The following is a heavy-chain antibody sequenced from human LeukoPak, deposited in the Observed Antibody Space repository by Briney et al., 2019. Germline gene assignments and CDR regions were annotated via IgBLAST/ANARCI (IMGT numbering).Heavy chain of an antibody. CDR3: ARGLNYDFWGGPPGDYYYMDV. V-gene: IGHV3-43*02. J-gene: IGHJ6*03. CDR2: ISGDGGST. Sequence: GGSLRLSCAASGFTFDDYAMHWVRQAPGKGLEWVSLISGDGGSTYYADSVKGRFTISRDNSKNSLYLQMNSLRTEDTALYYCARGLNYDFWGGPPGDYYYMDVWGKGTTVTVSS. D-gene: IGHD3-3*01. CDR1: GFTFDDYA.